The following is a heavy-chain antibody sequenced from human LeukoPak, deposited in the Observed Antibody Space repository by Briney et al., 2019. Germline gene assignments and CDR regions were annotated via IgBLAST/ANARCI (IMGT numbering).Heavy chain of an antibody. J-gene: IGHJ6*03. V-gene: IGHV4-59*01. CDR2: IYYSGST. CDR3: AREETYYYYMDV. CDR1: GGSISSYY. Sequence: SETLSLTCTVSGGSISSYYWSWIRQPPGKGLEWIGYIYYSGSTNYNPSLKSRVTISVDTSKNQFSLKLSSVTAADTAVYYCAREETYYYYMDVWGKGTRVTISS.